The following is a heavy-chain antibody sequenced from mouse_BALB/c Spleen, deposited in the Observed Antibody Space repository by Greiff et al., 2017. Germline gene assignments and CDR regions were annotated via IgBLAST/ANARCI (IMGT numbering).Heavy chain of an antibody. J-gene: IGHJ2*01. CDR3: ARQRLRYYFDY. Sequence: EVNLVESGPGLVKPSQSLSLTCTVTGYSITSDYAWNWIRQFPGNKLEWMGYISYSGSTSYNPSLKSRISITRDTSKNQFFLQLNSVTTEDTATYYCARQRLRYYFDYWGQGTTLTVSS. V-gene: IGHV3-2*02. D-gene: IGHD1-1*01. CDR1: GYSITSDYA. CDR2: ISYSGST.